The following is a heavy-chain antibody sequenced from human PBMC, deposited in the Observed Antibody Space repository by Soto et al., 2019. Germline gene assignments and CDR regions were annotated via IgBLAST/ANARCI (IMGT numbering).Heavy chain of an antibody. Sequence: SETLSLTCTGSGGSVSSSSYYWAWIRQPPGKGLEWIGSIYYSGSTYYNPSLKSRVTISVDTSKNQFSLKLSSVTAADTAVYYCARSLTTVVTMDVSGQGTTVT. CDR2: IYYSGST. CDR3: ARSLTTVVTMDV. J-gene: IGHJ6*02. D-gene: IGHD4-17*01. CDR1: GGSVSSSSYY. V-gene: IGHV4-39*01.